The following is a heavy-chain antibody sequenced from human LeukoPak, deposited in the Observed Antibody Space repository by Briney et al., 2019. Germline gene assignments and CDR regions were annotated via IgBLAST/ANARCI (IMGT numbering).Heavy chain of an antibody. CDR3: GGLPHDKRAAGTGWFDP. V-gene: IGHV4-61*02. D-gene: IGHD6-13*01. CDR1: GGSISSGSYY. Sequence: PSQTLSLTCTVSGGSISSGSYYWSWIRQPAGKGLEWIGRIYTSGSTNYNPSLKSRVTISVDTSKNQFSLKLSSVTAADTAVYYCGGLPHDKRAAGTGWFDPWGQGTLVTVSS. CDR2: IYTSGST. J-gene: IGHJ5*02.